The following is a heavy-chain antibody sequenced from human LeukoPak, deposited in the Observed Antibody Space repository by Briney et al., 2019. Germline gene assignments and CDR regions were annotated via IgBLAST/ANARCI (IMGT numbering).Heavy chain of an antibody. CDR2: IRIKAYGGTS. Sequence: GGSRRLSCTASGFTFGDYALTWFRQAPGKGLEWLGFIRIKAYGGTSEYAASVKGRFTISRDDSNNIAYLQMNSLKTEDTAVYYCTRVRRFYASPFDFWGQGTLVTVSS. J-gene: IGHJ4*02. CDR1: GFTFGDYA. D-gene: IGHD2/OR15-2a*01. CDR3: TRVRRFYASPFDF. V-gene: IGHV3-49*03.